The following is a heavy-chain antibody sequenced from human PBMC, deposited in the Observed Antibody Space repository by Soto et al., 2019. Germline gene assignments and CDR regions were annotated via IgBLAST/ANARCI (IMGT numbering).Heavy chain of an antibody. V-gene: IGHV3-9*01. D-gene: IGHD3-9*01. Sequence: LRLSCSSSGFTFDDYAMHWVRQAPGKGLEWVSGISWNSGSIGYADSVKGRFTISRDNAKNSLYLQMNSLRAEDTALYYCAKDMFRKYYDLFTGYDCWGQGNLVIVSS. J-gene: IGHJ1*01. CDR2: ISWNSGSI. CDR1: GFTFDDYA. CDR3: AKDMFRKYYDLFTGYDC.